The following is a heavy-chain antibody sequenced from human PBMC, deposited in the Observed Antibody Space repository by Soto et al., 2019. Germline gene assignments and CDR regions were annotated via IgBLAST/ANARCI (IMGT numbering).Heavy chain of an antibody. Sequence: GGSLRLSCAASGFTFSSYAMSWVRQAPGKGLEWVSAISGSGGSTYYADSVKGRFTISRDNSKNTLYLQMNSLRAEDTAVYYCAKEGDYDYIWGSYRPRGSAFDIWGQGTMVTVSS. J-gene: IGHJ3*02. CDR1: GFTFSSYA. CDR3: AKEGDYDYIWGSYRPRGSAFDI. D-gene: IGHD3-16*02. V-gene: IGHV3-23*01. CDR2: ISGSGGST.